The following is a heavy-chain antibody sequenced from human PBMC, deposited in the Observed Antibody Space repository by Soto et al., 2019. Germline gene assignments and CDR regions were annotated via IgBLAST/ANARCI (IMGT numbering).Heavy chain of an antibody. D-gene: IGHD3-10*01. CDR2: IKSKTDAGTT. V-gene: IGHV3-15*07. J-gene: IGHJ6*02. CDR3: TTDHWFRPYYCCGMDV. CDR1: GFTFRNAC. Sequence: EVQLVESGGGLVKPGGSLRLSCAASGFTFRNACMNWVRQAPGKGLEWVGRIKSKTDAGTTDYAAPVKGRFTISRDDSKNTLYLQMNSLKTEDTAVYYCTTDHWFRPYYCCGMDVWGQRTTVTVSS.